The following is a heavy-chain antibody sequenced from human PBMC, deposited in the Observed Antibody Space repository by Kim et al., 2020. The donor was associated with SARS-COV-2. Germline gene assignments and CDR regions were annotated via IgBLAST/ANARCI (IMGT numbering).Heavy chain of an antibody. J-gene: IGHJ4*02. CDR2: ISSSSSYI. CDR1: GFTFSSYS. V-gene: IGHV3-21*01. D-gene: IGHD3-3*01. Sequence: GGSLRLSCAASGFTFSSYSMNWVRQAQGKGLEWVSSISSSSSYIYYADSVKGRFTISRDNAKNSLYLQMNSLRAEDTAVYYCARDYPLGITIFGVAHPDYWGQGTLVTVSS. CDR3: ARDYPLGITIFGVAHPDY.